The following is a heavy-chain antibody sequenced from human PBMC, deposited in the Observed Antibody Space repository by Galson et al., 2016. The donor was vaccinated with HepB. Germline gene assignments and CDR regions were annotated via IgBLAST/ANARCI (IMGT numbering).Heavy chain of an antibody. D-gene: IGHD3-22*01. CDR3: AHIHYYDTSDYYIGGGVFDI. J-gene: IGHJ3*02. CDR1: GFSLTTGGAG. CDR2: IYWDDDN. V-gene: IGHV2-5*02. Sequence: PALVKPTQTLTLTCTFSGFSLTTGGAGVGWIRQPPGNALEWLALIYWDDDNRHSPSLKSRLTITKDTSKNQVVLTMTNMDPVDTATYYCAHIHYYDTSDYYIGGGVFDIWGQGTVVTVSS.